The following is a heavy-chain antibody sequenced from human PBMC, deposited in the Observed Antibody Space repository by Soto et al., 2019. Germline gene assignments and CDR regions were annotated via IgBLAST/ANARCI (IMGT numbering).Heavy chain of an antibody. CDR1: GGNFSGYY. CDR3: ARAQSIRGVIIVPYYFDY. D-gene: IGHD3-10*01. J-gene: IGHJ4*02. CDR2: INHSGST. V-gene: IGHV4-34*01. Sequence: SETLSLTCAVYGGNFSGYYCSWIRMRPGRGLEWIGEINHSGSTNYNPSLKSRVTISVDTSKNQFSLKLSSVTAADTAVYYCARAQSIRGVIIVPYYFDYWGQGTLVTVSS.